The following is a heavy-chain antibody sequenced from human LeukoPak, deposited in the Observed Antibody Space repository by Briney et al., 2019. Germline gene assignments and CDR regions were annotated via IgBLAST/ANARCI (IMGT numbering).Heavy chain of an antibody. CDR3: VRDLDCSSTSCYYGVDYYYGMDV. CDR1: GFTFSSYS. J-gene: IGHJ6*02. V-gene: IGHV3-21*01. CDR2: ISSSSSYI. Sequence: GGSLRLSCAASGFTFSSYSMNWVRQAPGKGLEWVSSISSSSSYIYYADSVKGRFTISRDNAKNSLYLQMNSLRAEDTAVYYCVRDLDCSSTSCYYGVDYYYGMDVWGQGTTVTVSS. D-gene: IGHD2-2*01.